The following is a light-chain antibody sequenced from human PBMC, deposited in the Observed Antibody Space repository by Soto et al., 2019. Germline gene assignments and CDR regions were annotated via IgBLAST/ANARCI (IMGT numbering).Light chain of an antibody. Sequence: QSVLTQPPSVSGAPGQRVTISCTGSGSNIGADYDVHWYQQFPGTTPKLLIYGNNKRPSGVPDRFSGSKSDTSASLAIAGLQAEDEGDYYCQSYDSSLKVLFGGGTKLTVL. J-gene: IGLJ2*01. CDR2: GNN. CDR3: QSYDSSLKVL. V-gene: IGLV1-40*01. CDR1: GSNIGADYD.